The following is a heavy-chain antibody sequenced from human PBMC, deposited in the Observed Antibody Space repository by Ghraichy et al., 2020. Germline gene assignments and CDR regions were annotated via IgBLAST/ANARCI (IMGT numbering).Heavy chain of an antibody. CDR1: GFTFSSHW. J-gene: IGHJ4*02. Sequence: GGSLRLSCAASGFTFSSHWMHWVRQAPGKGLVWVSRIHSDGSTVYADSVKGRFTISRDNAENMLYLLINSLRAEDTAIYYCAKESLTGHYRTVDYWGQGTLVTVSS. CDR2: IHSDGST. CDR3: AKESLTGHYRTVDY. D-gene: IGHD3-9*01. V-gene: IGHV3-74*01.